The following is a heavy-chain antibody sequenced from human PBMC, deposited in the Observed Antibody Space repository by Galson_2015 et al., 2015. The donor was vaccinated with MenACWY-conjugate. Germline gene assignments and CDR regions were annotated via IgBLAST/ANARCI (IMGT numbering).Heavy chain of an antibody. CDR1: GFTFSGYG. CDR3: AKGGLWNSSGWYSNFLGSVMDF. D-gene: IGHD6-19*01. V-gene: IGHV3-30*18. CDR2: ISYDGSNK. J-gene: IGHJ6*02. Sequence: SLRLACAASGFTFSGYGMHWVRQAPGKGLEWVAVISYDGSNKYYADSVKGRFTISRDNSKNTLYLPMNSLRAEDTAVYYWAKGGLWNSSGWYSNFLGSVMDFWGPGPAVTVSS.